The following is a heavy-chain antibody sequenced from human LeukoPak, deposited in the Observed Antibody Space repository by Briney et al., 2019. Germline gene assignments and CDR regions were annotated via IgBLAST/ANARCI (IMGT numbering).Heavy chain of an antibody. D-gene: IGHD2-2*01. Sequence: SETLSLTCAVYGGSFSGYYWSWIRQPPGKGLEWIGEINHSGSTNYNPSLKSRVTISVDTSKNQFSLKLSSVTAADTAVYYCAMHIVVVAAAKKKNWFDPWGQGTLVTVSS. CDR2: INHSGST. CDR3: AMHIVVVAAAKKKNWFDP. CDR1: GGSFSGYY. V-gene: IGHV4-34*01. J-gene: IGHJ5*02.